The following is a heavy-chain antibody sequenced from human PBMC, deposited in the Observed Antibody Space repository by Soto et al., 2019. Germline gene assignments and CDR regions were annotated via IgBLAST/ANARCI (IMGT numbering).Heavy chain of an antibody. CDR2: IIPIFGTA. D-gene: IGHD4-4*01. J-gene: IGHJ5*02. CDR3: ASRLQVSRKQGFDP. V-gene: IGHV1-69*06. CDR1: GGTFSSYA. Sequence: VASVKVSCKASGGTFSSYAISWVRQAPGQGLEWMGGIIPIFGTANYAQKFQGRVTITADKSTSTAYMELSSLRSEDTAVYYCASRLQVSRKQGFDPWGQGTLVTVSS.